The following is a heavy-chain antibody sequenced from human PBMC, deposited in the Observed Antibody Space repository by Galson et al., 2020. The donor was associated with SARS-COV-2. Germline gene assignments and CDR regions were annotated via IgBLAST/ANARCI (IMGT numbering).Heavy chain of an antibody. V-gene: IGHV4-39*07. Sequence: SETLSLTCAVSGDSITNSRYYWAWIRQPPGEGLGWIGTIYYTGSTYYTSSLKSRVTLSVDTSKHQFSLNLTSLTAADTAVYHCARMSWSFRATWFDPWGQGSLVTVSS. J-gene: IGHJ5*02. D-gene: IGHD6-13*01. CDR1: GDSITNSRYY. CDR2: IYYTGST. CDR3: ARMSWSFRATWFDP.